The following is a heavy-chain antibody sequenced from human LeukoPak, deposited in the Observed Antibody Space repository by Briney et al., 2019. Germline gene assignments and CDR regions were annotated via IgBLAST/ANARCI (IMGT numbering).Heavy chain of an antibody. CDR1: GYTFTSYY. D-gene: IGHD3-10*01. CDR3: ARGRFGELLGRSFDY. Sequence: WASVKVSCKASGYTFTSYYMHWVRQAPGQGLEWMGIINPSGGCTSYAQKFQGRVTMTRDTSTSTVYMELSSLRSEDTAVYYCARGRFGELLGRSFDYWGQGTLVTVSS. V-gene: IGHV1-46*01. J-gene: IGHJ4*02. CDR2: INPSGGCT.